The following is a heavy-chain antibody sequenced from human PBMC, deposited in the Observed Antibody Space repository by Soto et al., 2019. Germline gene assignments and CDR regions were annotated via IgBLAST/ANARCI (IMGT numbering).Heavy chain of an antibody. CDR1: AGSIRSYY. CDR2: IYYSGST. Sequence: SEPLSLKSSVYAGSIRSYYWSWIRQPPGKGLEWIGYIYYSGSTNYNPSLKSRVTISVDTSKNQFSLKLSSVTAADTAVYYCARGRIAAAGLYYFDYWGQGTLVTVAS. CDR3: ARGRIAAAGLYYFDY. J-gene: IGHJ4*02. D-gene: IGHD6-13*01. V-gene: IGHV4-59*01.